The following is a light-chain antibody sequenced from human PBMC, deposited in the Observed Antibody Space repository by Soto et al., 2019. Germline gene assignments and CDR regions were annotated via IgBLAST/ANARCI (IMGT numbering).Light chain of an antibody. CDR3: QQRSNWPVT. CDR2: DAS. V-gene: IGKV3-11*01. Sequence: EIVMTQSPATLSVSPGERATLSCRASQNVGNNLVWYQQKPGQAPRLLIYDASNRATGIPARFSGGGSGTDFTLTISSLEPEDFAVYYCQQRSNWPVTFGQGTKVDIK. J-gene: IGKJ1*01. CDR1: QNVGNN.